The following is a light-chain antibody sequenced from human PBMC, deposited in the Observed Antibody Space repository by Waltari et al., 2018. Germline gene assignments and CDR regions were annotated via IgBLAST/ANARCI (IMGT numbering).Light chain of an antibody. Sequence: DIVMTQTPLSLPVTPGEPASISCPSSQSLLNSDDGFTYLDWFLHKPGQSPRLLIYTLSYRASGVPDRFIGTGSGSNFYLKISRVESEDVGIYYCMQRLEFPYTFGQGTRL. J-gene: IGKJ2*01. CDR3: MQRLEFPYT. CDR1: QSLLNSDDGFTY. V-gene: IGKV2-40*01. CDR2: TLS.